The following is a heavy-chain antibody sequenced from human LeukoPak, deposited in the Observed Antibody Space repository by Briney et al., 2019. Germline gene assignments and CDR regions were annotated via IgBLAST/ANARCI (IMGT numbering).Heavy chain of an antibody. J-gene: IGHJ5*02. V-gene: IGHV3-7*01. CDR1: GMTFKNYW. CDR2: INQDESEK. CDR3: ARDNVVSVPWFDP. D-gene: IGHD2-15*01. Sequence: GGSLRLSCAVSGMTFKNYWMSWFRQTPGKGLEWVATINQDESEKYYLDSVKGRFTISRDNAKNSLFLQMNSLRAEDTAVYYCARDNVVSVPWFDPWGQGTLVTVSS.